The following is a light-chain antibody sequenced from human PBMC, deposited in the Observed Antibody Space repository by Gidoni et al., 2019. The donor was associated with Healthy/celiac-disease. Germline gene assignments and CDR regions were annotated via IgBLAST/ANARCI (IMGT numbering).Light chain of an antibody. CDR1: QSVSSY. CDR2: DAS. V-gene: IGKV3-11*01. J-gene: IGKJ5*01. CDR3: QQRSNWA. Sequence: ELLLTQSPATLSLSPGERATLSCRASQSVSSYLAWYQQKPGQAPRLLIYDASNRATGIPARFSGSGSGTDFTLTISSLEPEDFAVYYCQQRSNWAFGQGTRLEIK.